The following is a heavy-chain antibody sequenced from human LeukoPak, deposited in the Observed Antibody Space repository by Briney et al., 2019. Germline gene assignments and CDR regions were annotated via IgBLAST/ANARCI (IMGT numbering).Heavy chain of an antibody. CDR1: GASISSYY. J-gene: IGHJ4*02. V-gene: IGHV4-59*12. D-gene: IGHD3-16*01. CDR3: AREGTGLYWGDFDY. CDR2: IYYSGRT. Sequence: PSETLSLTCTVSGASISSYYWSWIRQSPGKGLEWIGYIYYSGRTNYNPSLKSRVTISVDTSKNQFSLKLSSVTAADTAVYYCAREGTGLYWGDFDYWGQGALVTVSS.